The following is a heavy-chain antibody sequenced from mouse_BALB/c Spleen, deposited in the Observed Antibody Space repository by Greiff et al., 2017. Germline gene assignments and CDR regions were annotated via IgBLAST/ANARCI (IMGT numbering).Heavy chain of an antibody. CDR3: ARDSYGSAMDY. Sequence: EVQLVESGGGLVQPGGSLKLSCAASGFTFSSYGMSWVRQTPDKRLELVATINSNGGSTYYPDSVKGRFTISRDNAKNTLYLQMSSLKSEDTAMYYCARDSYGSAMDYWGQGTSVTVSS. J-gene: IGHJ4*01. V-gene: IGHV5-6-3*01. CDR2: INSNGGST. CDR1: GFTFSSYG. D-gene: IGHD1-1*01.